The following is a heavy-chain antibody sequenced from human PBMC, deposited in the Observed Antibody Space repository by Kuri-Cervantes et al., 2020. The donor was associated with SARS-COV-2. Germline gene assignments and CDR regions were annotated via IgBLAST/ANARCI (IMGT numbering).Heavy chain of an antibody. V-gene: IGHV4-34*01. D-gene: IGHD3-16*01. Sequence: ESLKISCAVYGGSFSGYYWSWIRQPPGKGLEWIGEINHSGSTNYNPSLKSRVTISVDTSKNQFSLKLSSVTAADTAVYYCARHGVGGLNWFDPWGQGTLVTVSS. CDR1: GGSFSGYY. CDR2: INHSGST. CDR3: ARHGVGGLNWFDP. J-gene: IGHJ5*02.